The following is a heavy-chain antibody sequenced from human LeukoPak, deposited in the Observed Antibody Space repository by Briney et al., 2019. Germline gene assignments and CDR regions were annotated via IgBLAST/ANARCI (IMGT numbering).Heavy chain of an antibody. CDR3: AKVPYYYDSSGYWIAFDI. D-gene: IGHD3-22*01. J-gene: IGHJ3*02. CDR2: ISGSGGST. V-gene: IGHV3-23*01. Sequence: PGGSLRLSCAASGFTFGSYAMSWVRQAPGKGLEWVSAISGSGGSTYYADSVKGRFTISRDNSKNTLYLQMNSLRAEDTAVYYCAKVPYYYDSSGYWIAFDIWGQGTMVTVSS. CDR1: GFTFGSYA.